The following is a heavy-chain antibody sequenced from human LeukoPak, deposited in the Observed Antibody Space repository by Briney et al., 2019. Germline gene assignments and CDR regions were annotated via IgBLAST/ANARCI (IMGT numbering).Heavy chain of an antibody. V-gene: IGHV1-24*01. CDR1: GYTLTELS. CDR3: ATQLSSGWPLRHLPFDY. J-gene: IGHJ4*02. D-gene: IGHD3-22*01. CDR2: YDPADGET. Sequence: ASVKVSCKVPGYTLTELSMHWVRQAPGKGLECMGGYDPADGETIYAQKFQGRVTMTEDTSTDTAYMELSSLRSEDTAVYYCATQLSSGWPLRHLPFDYWGQGTLVTVSS.